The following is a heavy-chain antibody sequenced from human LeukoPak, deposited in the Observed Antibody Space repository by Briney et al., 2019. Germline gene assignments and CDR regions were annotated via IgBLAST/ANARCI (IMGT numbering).Heavy chain of an antibody. CDR3: AKEKDTIYFDL. V-gene: IGHV3-43*01. J-gene: IGHJ3*01. Sequence: GGFLRLSCAASGFKFRAFSMHWLRQAPGKGLEWVSLFSRNGVTTFYADSVKGRFTISRDNSENSVYLQMDSLTTEDTAVYYCAKEKDTIYFDLWGQGTMVTVSA. CDR2: FSRNGVTT. D-gene: IGHD3-3*02. CDR1: GFKFRAFS.